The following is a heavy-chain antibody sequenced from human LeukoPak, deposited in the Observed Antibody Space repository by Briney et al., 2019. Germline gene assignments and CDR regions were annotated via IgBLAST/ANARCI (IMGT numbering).Heavy chain of an antibody. V-gene: IGHV3-23*01. CDR2: INKSGGST. CDR1: GFTFSGYA. D-gene: IGHD2-15*01. Sequence: GGSLRLSCAASGFTFSGYAMTWVRQAPGKGLEWVSVINKSGGSTYYADSVKGRFTISRDNSKNTLYLQMNSLRAEDTAVYYCAKDRWGSGGSGGGDYWGQGTLVTVSS. J-gene: IGHJ4*02. CDR3: AKDRWGSGGSGGGDY.